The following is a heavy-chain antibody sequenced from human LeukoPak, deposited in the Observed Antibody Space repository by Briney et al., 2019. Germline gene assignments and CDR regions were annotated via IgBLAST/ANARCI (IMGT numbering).Heavy chain of an antibody. CDR3: ARRFVRSGSTYYYDSSGTNAFDI. CDR1: GFTVSSNY. CDR2: IYSGGST. J-gene: IGHJ3*02. Sequence: PGGSLRLSCAASGFTVSSNYMSWVRQAPGKGLEWVSVIYSGGSTYYADSVKGRFTISRDNSKNTLYLQMNSLRAEDTAVYYCARRFVRSGSTYYYDSSGTNAFDIWGQGTMVTVSS. V-gene: IGHV3-53*01. D-gene: IGHD3-22*01.